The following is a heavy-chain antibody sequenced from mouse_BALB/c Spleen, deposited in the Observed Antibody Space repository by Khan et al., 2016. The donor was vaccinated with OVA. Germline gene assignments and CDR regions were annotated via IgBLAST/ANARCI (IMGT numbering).Heavy chain of an antibody. V-gene: IGHV3-2*02. D-gene: IGHD2-2*01. CDR1: GYSITSDYA. CDR2: ISYSGST. CDR3: ARHGSRYSYAMDY. Sequence: VQLKESGPGLVKPSQSLSLTCTVTGYSITSDYAWNWIRQFPGNKLEWMGYISYSGSTNYNPALKSRISITRDTSKNQFFLQLNSVTTEDTATYYGARHGSRYSYAMDYWGQGTSVTVSS. J-gene: IGHJ4*01.